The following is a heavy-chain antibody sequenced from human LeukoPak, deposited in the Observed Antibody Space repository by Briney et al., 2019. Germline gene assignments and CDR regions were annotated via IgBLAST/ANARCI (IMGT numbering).Heavy chain of an antibody. Sequence: SETLSLTCTVSGGSISSGGYYWSWIRQHPGKGLEWIGYIYYSGSTYYNPPLKSRVTISVDTSKNQFSLKLSSVTAADTAVYYCARGPGVVVVPAPEFDPWGQGTLVTVSS. CDR1: GGSISSGGYY. CDR3: ARGPGVVVVPAPEFDP. D-gene: IGHD2-2*01. V-gene: IGHV4-31*03. CDR2: IYYSGST. J-gene: IGHJ5*02.